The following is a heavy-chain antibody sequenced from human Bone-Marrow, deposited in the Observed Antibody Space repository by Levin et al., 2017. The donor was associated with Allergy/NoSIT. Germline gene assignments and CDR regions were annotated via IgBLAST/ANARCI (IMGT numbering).Heavy chain of an antibody. J-gene: IGHJ4*02. Sequence: LAGGSLRLSCAASGFTVSSNYMSWVRQAPGKGLEWVSVIYSGGSTYYADSVKGRFTISRDNSKNTLYLQMNSLRAEDTAVYYCARELCTNGVCYTFYWGQGTLVTVSS. CDR3: ARELCTNGVCYTFY. D-gene: IGHD2-8*01. CDR1: GFTVSSNY. V-gene: IGHV3-53*01. CDR2: IYSGGST.